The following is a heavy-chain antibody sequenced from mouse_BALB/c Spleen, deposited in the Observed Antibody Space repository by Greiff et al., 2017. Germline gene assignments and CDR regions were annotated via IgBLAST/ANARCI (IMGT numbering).Heavy chain of an antibody. J-gene: IGHJ2*01. D-gene: IGHD1-1*01. CDR1: GFNITDYY. Sequence: EVQLQQSGAELVRSGASVKLSCTASGFNITDYYMHWVKQRPEQGLEWIGWIDPENGDTEYAPKFQGKATMTADTSSNTAYLQLSSLTSEDTAVYYCNAPITTVVDDYWGQGTTLTVSS. CDR2: IDPENGDT. V-gene: IGHV14-4*02. CDR3: NAPITTVVDDY.